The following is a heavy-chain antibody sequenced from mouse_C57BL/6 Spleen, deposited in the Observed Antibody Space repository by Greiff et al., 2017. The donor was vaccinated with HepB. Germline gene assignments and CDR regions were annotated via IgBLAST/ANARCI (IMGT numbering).Heavy chain of an antibody. CDR2: IDPSDSEP. CDR3: ARYYYGMGYAMDY. J-gene: IGHJ4*01. Sequence: QVQLQQPGAELVRPGSSVKLSCKASGYTFTSYWMHWVKQRPIQGLEWIGNIDPSDSEPHYNQKFKDKATLTVDKSSSTAYMQLSSLTSEDSAVYYCARYYYGMGYAMDYWGQGTSVTVSS. D-gene: IGHD1-1*01. CDR1: GYTFTSYW. V-gene: IGHV1-52*01.